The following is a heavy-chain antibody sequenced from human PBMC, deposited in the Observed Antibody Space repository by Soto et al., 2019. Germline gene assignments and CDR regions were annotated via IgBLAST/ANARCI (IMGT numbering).Heavy chain of an antibody. Sequence: QVQLQESGPGLVKPSETLSLTCSISGGSISDYQWNWIRQPPGKGLEWIGYIYYSGRTNYNPSLKSRLTISIATSTRQFSLRLRSVTAADTAVYYCARMRGLGEISPYLDYWGQGALVTVSS. J-gene: IGHJ4*02. D-gene: IGHD3-16*01. CDR2: IYYSGRT. V-gene: IGHV4-59*01. CDR1: GGSISDYQ. CDR3: ARMRGLGEISPYLDY.